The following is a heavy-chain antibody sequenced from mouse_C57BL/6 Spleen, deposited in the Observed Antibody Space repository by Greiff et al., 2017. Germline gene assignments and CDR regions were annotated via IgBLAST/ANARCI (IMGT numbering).Heavy chain of an antibody. CDR1: GYSITSGYY. CDR3: ARFDGYPFAY. Sequence: EVKLQESGPGLVKPSQSLSLTCSVTGYSITSGYYWNWIRQFPGNKLEWMGYISYDGSNNYNPSLKNRISITRDTSKNQFFLKLNSVTTEDTATYYCARFDGYPFAYWGQGTLVTVSA. CDR2: ISYDGSN. V-gene: IGHV3-6*01. D-gene: IGHD2-3*01. J-gene: IGHJ3*01.